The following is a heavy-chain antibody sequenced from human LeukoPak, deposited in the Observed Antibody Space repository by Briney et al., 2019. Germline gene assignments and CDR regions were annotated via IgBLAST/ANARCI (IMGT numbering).Heavy chain of an antibody. Sequence: GGSLRLSCVGSGFTFRSYGMFWVRQAPGKGLEWVANTSTDGSEKYYVDSVKGRVTISRDNAMNFLYLQLNSLRVDDTAVYYCARDSGSCRGCAFDIWGQGTVVTVSS. CDR2: TSTDGSEK. J-gene: IGHJ3*02. CDR3: ARDSGSCRGCAFDI. D-gene: IGHD1-26*01. V-gene: IGHV3-7*01. CDR1: GFTFRSYG.